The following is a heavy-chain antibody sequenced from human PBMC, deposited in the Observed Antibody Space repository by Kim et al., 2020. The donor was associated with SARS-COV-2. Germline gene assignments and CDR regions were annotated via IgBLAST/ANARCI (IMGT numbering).Heavy chain of an antibody. D-gene: IGHD3-22*01. V-gene: IGHV1-3*01. J-gene: IGHJ4*02. CDR3: ARDRGPWLLPY. CDR2: T. Sequence: TKYSPNFQCRVTITEDTSATTAYMELSSLRSEDTAMYYCARDRGPWLLPYWGQGTLVTVSS.